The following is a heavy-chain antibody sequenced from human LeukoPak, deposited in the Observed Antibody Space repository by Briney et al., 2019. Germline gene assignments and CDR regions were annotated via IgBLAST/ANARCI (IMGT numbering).Heavy chain of an antibody. CDR1: GGSISNYY. CDR3: ARASRYGPKLYYYYMDV. J-gene: IGHJ6*03. V-gene: IGHV4-4*07. D-gene: IGHD2-2*01. Sequence: SETLSLTCTVSGGSISNYYWSWIRQPAGKGLECIGRIHRSGSTDYNPSLKSRVTMSVDTSKNQFSLKLSSVTAADTAVYYCARASRYGPKLYYYYMDVWGKGTTVTVSS. CDR2: IHRSGST.